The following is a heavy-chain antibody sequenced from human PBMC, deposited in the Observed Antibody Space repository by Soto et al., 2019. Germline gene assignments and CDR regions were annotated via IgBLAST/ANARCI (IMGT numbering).Heavy chain of an antibody. D-gene: IGHD6-19*01. CDR3: ARAVAVPADFDY. CDR2: INAGNGNT. Sequence: QVQLVQSGAEEKKPGASVKVSCKASGYTFTGYAMRWVRQARGQRLEWMGWINAGNGNTKYSQKFQGRVTITRDTSASTAYMELSSLTSEDAAVYYCARAVAVPADFDYWGQGTLVTVSS. J-gene: IGHJ4*02. V-gene: IGHV1-3*05. CDR1: GYTFTGYA.